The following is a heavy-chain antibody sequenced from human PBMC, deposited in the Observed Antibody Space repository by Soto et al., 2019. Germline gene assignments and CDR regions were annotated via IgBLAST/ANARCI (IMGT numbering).Heavy chain of an antibody. CDR2: IYSGGST. CDR1: VFTFSSNY. D-gene: IGHD3-9*01. Sequence: PGGSLRLSGTASVFTFSSNYMNWVRQAPGKGLQWVSVIYSGGSTNYADSVKGRFIISRDNSKNTLYLQMNSLRAEDTAVYYCASRRTTGYWNAFDMWGQGTMVTVSS. V-gene: IGHV3-53*01. J-gene: IGHJ3*02. CDR3: ASRRTTGYWNAFDM.